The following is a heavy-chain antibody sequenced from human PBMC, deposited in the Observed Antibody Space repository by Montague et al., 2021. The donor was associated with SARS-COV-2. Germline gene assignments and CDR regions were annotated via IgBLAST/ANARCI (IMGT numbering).Heavy chain of an antibody. CDR3: VRYSGWFYFDF. J-gene: IGHJ4*02. CDR2: TYYRSKWYS. CDR1: GDSVSSNRVA. D-gene: IGHD6-19*01. V-gene: IGHV6-1*01. Sequence: CAISGDSVSSNRVAWSWVRHSPSSDLEWLGRTYYRSKWYSDYAPSVRGRLTVNPDASKNEFSLELNYVTPEDTAVYYCVRYSGWFYFDFWGQGTLVTVSS.